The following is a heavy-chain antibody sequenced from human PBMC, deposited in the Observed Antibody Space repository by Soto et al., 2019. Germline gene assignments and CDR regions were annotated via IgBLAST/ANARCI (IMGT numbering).Heavy chain of an antibody. CDR3: ARDGNDSSGYYYYFDY. D-gene: IGHD3-22*01. CDR1: GGSIRSYY. V-gene: IGHV4-59*12. Sequence: SETLSLTCTVSGGSIRSYYWSWIRQPPGKGLEWIGNIYYSGSTNYNPSLKSRDTISVDTSKNQFSLKLSYVTAADSSLFYCARDGNDSSGYYYYFDYWGQGTLVTVSS. CDR2: IYYSGST. J-gene: IGHJ4*02.